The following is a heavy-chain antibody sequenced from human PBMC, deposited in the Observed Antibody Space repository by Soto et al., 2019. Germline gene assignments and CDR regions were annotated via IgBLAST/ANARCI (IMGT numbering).Heavy chain of an antibody. CDR1: GGSISSYY. V-gene: IGHV4-59*01. D-gene: IGHD3-10*01. Sequence: SETLSLTCTVSGGSISSYYWSWIRQPPGKGLEWIGYIYYSGSTNYNPSLKSRVTISVDTSKNQFSLKLSSVTAADTAVYYCARDSRPMVRAAPAPHIWGQGTMVTVSS. CDR2: IYYSGST. CDR3: ARDSRPMVRAAPAPHI. J-gene: IGHJ3*02.